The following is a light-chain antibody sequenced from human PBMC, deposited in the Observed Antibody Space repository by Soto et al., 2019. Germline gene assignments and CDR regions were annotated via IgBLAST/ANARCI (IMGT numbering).Light chain of an antibody. CDR1: SSNIGSRS. Sequence: QSVLTQSPSASGTPGQRVTSSCSGNSSNIGSRSLHWYQQLPGTAPKILIYRNDQRPSGVPDRFSGSKSGTSASLAISGLRSEDEATYYCAVWDDGLRGRVFGGGTKVTVL. J-gene: IGLJ3*02. V-gene: IGLV1-47*01. CDR3: AVWDDGLRGRV. CDR2: RND.